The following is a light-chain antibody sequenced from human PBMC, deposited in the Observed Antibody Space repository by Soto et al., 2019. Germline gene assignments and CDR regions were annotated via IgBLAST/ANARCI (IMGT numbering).Light chain of an antibody. Sequence: EILLTQSPGTLSLSPGERATLSWRGSQSVSSSYLAWYQQKPCQAPRLLIYGASSRATGIPDSFSGSGSGTDFTLPISRLEPEDFAVYYCQQRSNWPPITFGQGTRLEIK. CDR1: QSVSSSY. V-gene: IGKV3D-20*02. CDR2: GAS. J-gene: IGKJ5*01. CDR3: QQRSNWPPIT.